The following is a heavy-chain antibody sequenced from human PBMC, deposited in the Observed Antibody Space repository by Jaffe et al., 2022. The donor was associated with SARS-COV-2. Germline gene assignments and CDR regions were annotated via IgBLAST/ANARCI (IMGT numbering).Heavy chain of an antibody. CDR3: AQVMITYMGVTRTNSFHV. CDR1: GFSLTTTGMG. Sequence: QVTLKESGPALVKPTQTLTLTCTFSGFSLTTTGMGIAWVRQPPGEALEWLAVIYWDDDRRYNPSLRARLSVTEETPKNLAVLEVVDVDPGDTGTYFCAQVMITYMGVTRTNSFHVWGQGIMVTVSS. J-gene: IGHJ3*01. CDR2: IYWDDDR. V-gene: IGHV2-5*02. D-gene: IGHD3-16*01.